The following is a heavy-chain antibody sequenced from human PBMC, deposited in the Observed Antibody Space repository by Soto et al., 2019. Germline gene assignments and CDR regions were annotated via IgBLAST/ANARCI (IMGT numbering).Heavy chain of an antibody. V-gene: IGHV3-15*01. J-gene: IGHJ4*02. CDR2: IKSKADGGTT. CDR1: GFTFSHDW. D-gene: IGHD1-1*01. CDR3: TTDWGTTVVNVDY. Sequence: GRSLRLSCSVSGFTFSHDWMSWVRQAPGKGLEWVGLIKSKADGGTTDYAAPVKGRSTISRDDSKSMLYLQMNSLKTEDTALYYCTTDWGTTVVNVDYWGLGT.